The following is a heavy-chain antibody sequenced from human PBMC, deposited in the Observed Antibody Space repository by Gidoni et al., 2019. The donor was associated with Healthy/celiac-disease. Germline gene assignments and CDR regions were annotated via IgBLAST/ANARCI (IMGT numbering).Heavy chain of an antibody. CDR1: GFTVSSNY. V-gene: IGHV3-53*02. CDR2: IYSGGST. CDR3: ARFPFVGYGDLDLDV. Sequence: EVQLVETGGGLIQPGGSLRLSCAASGFTVSSNYMSWVRQAPGKGLEWVSVIYSGGSTYYADSVKGRFTISRDNSKNTLYLQMNSLRAEDTAVYYCARFPFVGYGDLDLDVWGQGTTVTVSS. D-gene: IGHD4-17*01. J-gene: IGHJ6*02.